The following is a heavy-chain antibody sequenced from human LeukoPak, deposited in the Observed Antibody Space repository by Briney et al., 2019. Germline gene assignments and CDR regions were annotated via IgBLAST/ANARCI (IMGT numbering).Heavy chain of an antibody. J-gene: IGHJ4*02. D-gene: IGHD2-21*02. CDR1: GYTFTTYA. Sequence: ASVTVSCKASGYTFTTYAISWVRQAPGQGLEWMGIINPSGSSTSYAQKFKGRVTMTRDMSTSTVYMELSSLRSEDTAVYYCARGSSSPRHIVVVTATPGDDWGQGTLVTVSS. CDR2: INPSGSST. CDR3: ARGSSSPRHIVVVTATPGDD. V-gene: IGHV1-46*01.